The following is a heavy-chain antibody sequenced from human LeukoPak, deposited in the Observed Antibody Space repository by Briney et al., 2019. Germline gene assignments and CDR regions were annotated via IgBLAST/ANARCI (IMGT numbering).Heavy chain of an antibody. CDR1: GFTFSSYA. CDR2: IRGSGGST. CDR3: AKDQVVVVPAAISYYFDY. Sequence: SGGSLRLSCAASGFTFSSYAMSGVRQAPGKGLEGVSAIRGSGGSTYYADSVKGRFTISRDNSKNTLYLQMNSLRAEDTAVYYCAKDQVVVVPAAISYYFDYWGQGTLVTVSS. J-gene: IGHJ4*02. V-gene: IGHV3-23*01. D-gene: IGHD2-2*01.